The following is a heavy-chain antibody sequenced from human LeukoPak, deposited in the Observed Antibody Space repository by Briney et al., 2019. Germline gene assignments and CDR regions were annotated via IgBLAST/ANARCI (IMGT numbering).Heavy chain of an antibody. Sequence: GSLRLSCAASGFTFSDYYMSWIRQAPGKGLEWVSYISSSGDTIFYADSVKGRFTLSRDNAKNSLFLQMNSLRAEDTAVYYCVKNSGWYCLDYWGQGTLVTVSS. CDR1: GFTFSDYY. V-gene: IGHV3-11*01. CDR3: VKNSGWYCLDY. D-gene: IGHD6-13*01. CDR2: ISSSGDTI. J-gene: IGHJ4*02.